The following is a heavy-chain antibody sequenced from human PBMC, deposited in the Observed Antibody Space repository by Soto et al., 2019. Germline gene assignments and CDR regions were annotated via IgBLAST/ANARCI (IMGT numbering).Heavy chain of an antibody. Sequence: ASQNLSLTCAVYGGFPSESYWTWIRQPPGKGLEWIGEINHVGGTNYNPSLKSRVTMSVDTSQNQFSLTLISVTAADTAMYFCVRIRYQLPSSVHWHDPWCQGNLVT. J-gene: IGHJ5*02. CDR2: INHVGGT. V-gene: IGHV4-34*01. CDR1: GGFPSESY. CDR3: VRIRYQLPSSVHWHDP. D-gene: IGHD3-16*01.